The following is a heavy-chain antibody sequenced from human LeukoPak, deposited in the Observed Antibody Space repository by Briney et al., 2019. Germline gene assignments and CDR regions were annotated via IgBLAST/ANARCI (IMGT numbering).Heavy chain of an antibody. CDR2: INPNTGGT. Sequence: ASVNLSCKASGYTFTGCYMHLVRQAPGQGLQLLGCINPNTGGTKYAQKFQGRVTMTMDTSISTTYMELNMLSSDDTALVYCARGRWVQLEHTNDAFDVWGQGTMVT. CDR1: GYTFTGCY. CDR3: ARGRWVQLEHTNDAFDV. V-gene: IGHV1-2*02. D-gene: IGHD1-1*01. J-gene: IGHJ3*01.